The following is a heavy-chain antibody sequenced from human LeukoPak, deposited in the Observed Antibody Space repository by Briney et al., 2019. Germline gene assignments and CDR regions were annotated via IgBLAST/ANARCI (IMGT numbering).Heavy chain of an antibody. J-gene: IGHJ4*02. D-gene: IGHD6-19*01. CDR1: GFTFRSYG. CDR3: ARDIAVAVNGNFDY. CDR2: IGGSGGRT. Sequence: GGSLRLSCAASGFTFRSYGMNWVRQAPGKGLEWVSGIGGSGGRTYYADSVQGRFTISRDNSKNTLYLQMNSLRAEDTAVYYCARDIAVAVNGNFDYWGQGTLVTVSS. V-gene: IGHV3-23*01.